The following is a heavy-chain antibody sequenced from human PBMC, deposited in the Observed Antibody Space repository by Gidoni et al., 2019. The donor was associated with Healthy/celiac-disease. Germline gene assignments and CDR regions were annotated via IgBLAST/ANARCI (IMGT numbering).Heavy chain of an antibody. CDR2: ISYDGSNK. V-gene: IGHV3-30*04. D-gene: IGHD3-16*01. CDR3: ASDRSVWGFDS. CDR1: GFNFSSYA. J-gene: IGHJ4*02. Sequence: VQLVESGEGVVQHGRSLRLCGAPSGFNFSSYAMHWVRQAPGKGLDSVSVISYDGSNKYYADSVKGRFTISRDNSKNTLYLQMNSLIAEDTAVYYCASDRSVWGFDSLGQVTLVTVSS.